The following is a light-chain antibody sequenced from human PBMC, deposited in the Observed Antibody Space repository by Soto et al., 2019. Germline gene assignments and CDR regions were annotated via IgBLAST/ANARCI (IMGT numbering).Light chain of an antibody. CDR2: ANN. Sequence: QSVLTQPPSVSGAPGQRVTISCTGSSSNIGGAYDVHWYQQLPGTAPKLLIYANNYRPSGVPDRFSGSKSGTSASLAITGLQAEDEADYYCQSYHSSLNGYVFGTGTKVTVL. CDR1: SSNIGGAYD. J-gene: IGLJ1*01. V-gene: IGLV1-40*01. CDR3: QSYHSSLNGYV.